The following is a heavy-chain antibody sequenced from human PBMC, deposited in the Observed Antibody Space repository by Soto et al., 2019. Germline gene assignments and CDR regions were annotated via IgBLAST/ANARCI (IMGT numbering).Heavy chain of an antibody. Sequence: LSLTCAVSGYSINSGYYWSWVRQSPEKGLEWIGSVYHTGSTYYNPSLKSRLTISVDTSRNQFSLKLNSVAAADTAVYFCVRDGGRYDYSDYWGQGTLVTVSS. J-gene: IGHJ4*02. CDR3: VRDGGRYDYSDY. CDR2: VYHTGST. CDR1: GYSINSGYY. V-gene: IGHV4-38-2*02. D-gene: IGHD2-15*01.